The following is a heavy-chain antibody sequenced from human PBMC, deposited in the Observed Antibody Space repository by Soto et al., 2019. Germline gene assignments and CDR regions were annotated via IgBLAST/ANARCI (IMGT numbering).Heavy chain of an antibody. CDR2: IYHSGST. D-gene: IGHD2-2*01. CDR1: GGSIGSGGYS. J-gene: IGHJ5*02. V-gene: IGHV4-30-2*01. CDR3: ARAVPRRAWFYP. Sequence: PSETLSLTCAVSGGSIGSGGYSWSWIRQPPGKGLEWIGYIYHSGSTYYNPSLKSRVTISVDRSKNQFSLKLSSVTDAATAVYYGARAVPRRAWFYPWGQGTLVTVSS.